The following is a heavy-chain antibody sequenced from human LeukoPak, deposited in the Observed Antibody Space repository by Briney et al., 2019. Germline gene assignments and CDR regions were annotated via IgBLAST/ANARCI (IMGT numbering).Heavy chain of an antibody. CDR2: INPSGGST. D-gene: IGHD5-18*01. CDR3: ARGRSVPNNYGWFDP. Sequence: ASVKVSCKASGYTFTSYYMHWVRQAPGQGLEWMGIINPSGGSTSYAQKFQGRVTKTRDTSTSTVYMELSSLRSEDTAVYYCARGRSVPNNYGWFDPWGQGTLVTVSS. J-gene: IGHJ5*02. V-gene: IGHV1-46*01. CDR1: GYTFTSYY.